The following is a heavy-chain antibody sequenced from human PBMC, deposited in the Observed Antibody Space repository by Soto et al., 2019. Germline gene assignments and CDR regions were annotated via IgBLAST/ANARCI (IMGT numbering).Heavy chain of an antibody. CDR2: INHSGST. D-gene: IGHD2-2*02. J-gene: IGHJ6*02. Sequence: PSETLSLTCAVYGGSFSGYYWSWIRQPPGKGLEWMGEINHSGSTNYNPSLKSRVTISVDTSKNQFSLKLSSVTAADTAVYYCASNTRGGYYYYYYGMDVWGQGTTVTVSS. CDR1: GGSFSGYY. V-gene: IGHV4-34*01. CDR3: ASNTRGGYYYYYYGMDV.